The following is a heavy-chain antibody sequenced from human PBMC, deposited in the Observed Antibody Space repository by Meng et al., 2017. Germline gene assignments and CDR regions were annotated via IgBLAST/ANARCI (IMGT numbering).Heavy chain of an antibody. CDR1: GFTFDDYA. Sequence: SLKISCAASGFTFDDYAMHWVRQAPGKGLEWVSGISWNSGSIGYADSVKGRFTISRDNAKNSLYPQMNSLRAEDTALYYCAKDIRGYSNLYGMDVWGQGTTVTVSS. CDR2: ISWNSGSI. V-gene: IGHV3-9*01. J-gene: IGHJ6*02. D-gene: IGHD4-11*01. CDR3: AKDIRGYSNLYGMDV.